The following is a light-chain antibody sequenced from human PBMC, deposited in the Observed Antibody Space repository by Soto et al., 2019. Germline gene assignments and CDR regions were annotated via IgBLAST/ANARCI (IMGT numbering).Light chain of an antibody. CDR1: ESVSSNY. CDR2: GAS. Sequence: EIVLTQSPGTLSLSPGERATLSCRATESVSSNYLAWYQQKPGQAPRVLIYGASIRATGIPDRFSGSGSETDFTLTISRLEPEDFAAYYCQQYGTSPRTFGQGTKVEIK. CDR3: QQYGTSPRT. V-gene: IGKV3-20*01. J-gene: IGKJ1*01.